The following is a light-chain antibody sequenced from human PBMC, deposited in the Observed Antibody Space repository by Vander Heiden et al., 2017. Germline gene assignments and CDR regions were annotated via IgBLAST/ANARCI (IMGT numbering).Light chain of an antibody. J-gene: IGKJ4*01. CDR2: LGS. Sequence: DTVMTQSPLYLPVTPGEPASISCRSSQSLLHSNGYNYLDWYLQKPGQSPQLLIYLGSNRASGVPDRFSGSGSGTDFTLKISRVEAEDVGVYYCMQALQTPRTFGGGTKVEIK. V-gene: IGKV2-28*01. CDR3: MQALQTPRT. CDR1: QSLLHSNGYNY.